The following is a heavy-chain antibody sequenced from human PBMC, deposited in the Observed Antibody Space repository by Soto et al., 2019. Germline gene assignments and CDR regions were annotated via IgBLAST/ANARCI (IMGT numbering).Heavy chain of an antibody. CDR2: ISSSSSYI. CDR3: ARDTVPFTSPYGMDV. V-gene: IGHV3-21*01. CDR1: GFTFKNFW. J-gene: IGHJ6*02. Sequence: PGGSLRLSCAASGFTFKNFWMHWVRQAPGKGLVWVSSISSSSSYIYYADSVKGRFTISRDNAKNSLDLQMNSLRAEDTAVYYYARDTVPFTSPYGMDVWGQGTTVTVSS. D-gene: IGHD3-16*01.